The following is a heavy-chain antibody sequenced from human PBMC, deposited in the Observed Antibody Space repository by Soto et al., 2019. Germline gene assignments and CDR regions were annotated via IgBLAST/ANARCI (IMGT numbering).Heavy chain of an antibody. J-gene: IGHJ5*02. Sequence: PSETLPLTCTVSRGARSSYYCNWVRNSAGKGLEGIGRIYPTGSTTYCPSLKSRLTMSVDTSESQFSLRLTSMTGSDKAVYYCATGRSEVVPGAMDTWGEGALVTVSA. V-gene: IGHV4-4*07. D-gene: IGHD2-2*01. CDR1: RGARSSYY. CDR3: ATGRSEVVPGAMDT. CDR2: IYPTGST.